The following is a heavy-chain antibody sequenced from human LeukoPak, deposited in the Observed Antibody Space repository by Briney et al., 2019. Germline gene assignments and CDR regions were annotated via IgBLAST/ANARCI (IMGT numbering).Heavy chain of an antibody. Sequence: SGSLSLTCTVSGGSISSSSYYWGWNRQPPGKGLEWIGSIYYSGSTYYNPSLESRVTISVDTSKNQFSLKLSSVTAADTAVYYCARYLGVLRFLEWTPLGSWFDPWGQGTLVTLSS. J-gene: IGHJ5*02. CDR2: IYYSGST. CDR1: GGSISSSSYY. CDR3: ARYLGVLRFLEWTPLGSWFDP. V-gene: IGHV4-39*07. D-gene: IGHD3-3*01.